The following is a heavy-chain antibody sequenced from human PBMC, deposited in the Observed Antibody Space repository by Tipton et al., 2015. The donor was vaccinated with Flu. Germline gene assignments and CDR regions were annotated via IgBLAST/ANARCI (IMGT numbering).Heavy chain of an antibody. Sequence: TLSLTCTVSGGSISSSSYYWGWIRQPPGKGLEWIGSIYYSGSTYYNPSLKSRVTISVDTSKNQFSLKLSSVTAADTAVYYCASPYGDYVWYFDLWGRGTLITVSS. J-gene: IGHJ2*01. CDR3: ASPYGDYVWYFDL. CDR2: IYYSGST. D-gene: IGHD4-17*01. CDR1: GGSISSSSYY. V-gene: IGHV4-39*01.